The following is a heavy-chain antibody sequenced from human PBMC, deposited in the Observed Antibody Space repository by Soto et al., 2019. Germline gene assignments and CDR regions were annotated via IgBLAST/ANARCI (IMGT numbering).Heavy chain of an antibody. CDR1: GFTVSSNY. Sequence: GGSLRLSCAASGFTVSSNYMSWVRQAPGKGLEWVSVIYSGGSTYYADSVKGRFTISRDNSKNTLYLQMNSLRAEDTAVYYCASPYYDFWSGYHNYGMDVWGQGTTVTVSS. J-gene: IGHJ6*02. CDR3: ASPYYDFWSGYHNYGMDV. D-gene: IGHD3-3*01. CDR2: IYSGGST. V-gene: IGHV3-53*01.